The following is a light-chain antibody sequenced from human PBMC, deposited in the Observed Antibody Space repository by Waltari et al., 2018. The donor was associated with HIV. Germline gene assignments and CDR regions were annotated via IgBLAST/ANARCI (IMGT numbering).Light chain of an antibody. CDR2: DAS. J-gene: IGKJ4*01. CDR3: QQRSNWPLT. Sequence: EIVLTQSPPTLSLSPGERATLSCRASQSISTYLAWYHLKSGQAPRPLIYDASKRAPGVPIRFSGSGSGTEFTLIISSLEPEDFAVYFCQQRSNWPLTLGGGTKVDI. CDR1: QSISTY. V-gene: IGKV3-11*01.